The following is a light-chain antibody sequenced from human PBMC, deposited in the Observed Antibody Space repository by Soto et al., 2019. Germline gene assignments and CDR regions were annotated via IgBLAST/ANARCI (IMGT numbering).Light chain of an antibody. CDR3: CSYAGSSTWV. CDR1: SSDVGSYKF. V-gene: IGLV2-23*01. Sequence: QSALTQPASVSGSPGQSITISCTGTSSDVGSYKFVSWYQQHPGKAPKLMIYEGSKRPPGVSNRFSGSKSGNTASLTISGLQAEDEADYYCCSYAGSSTWVFGTGTKVTVL. CDR2: EGS. J-gene: IGLJ1*01.